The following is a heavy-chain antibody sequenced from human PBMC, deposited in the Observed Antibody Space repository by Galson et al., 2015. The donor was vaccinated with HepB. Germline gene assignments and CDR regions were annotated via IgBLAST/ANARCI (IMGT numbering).Heavy chain of an antibody. D-gene: IGHD1-1*01. CDR2: IIPIIGTT. J-gene: IGHJ4*02. CDR3: ARGDPWERRLLGR. V-gene: IGHV1-69*11. CDR1: GGSLLSYG. Sequence: SVKVSCKASGGSLLSYGINWLRQAPGQGLEWMGTIIPIIGTTHYAQKFQGRVSITADESTGTAHMELISLRSDDTALYYCARGDPWERRLLGRWGQGTLVIVSS.